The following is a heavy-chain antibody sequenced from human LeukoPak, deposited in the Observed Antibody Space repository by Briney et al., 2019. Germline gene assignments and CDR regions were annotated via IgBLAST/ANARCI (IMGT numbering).Heavy chain of an antibody. V-gene: IGHV3-66*01. CDR1: GFTVNNNH. D-gene: IGHD6-19*01. CDR3: ARDRGDSSGWPIIDY. CDR2: IQSGGGT. J-gene: IGHJ4*02. Sequence: GGSLRLSCAASGFTVNNNHMSWVRQAPGKGLEWVSLIQSGGGTHYASSVKGRFTISRDISKNTLYLQMNSLRAEDTAVYYCARDRGDSSGWPIIDYWGQGTLVTVSS.